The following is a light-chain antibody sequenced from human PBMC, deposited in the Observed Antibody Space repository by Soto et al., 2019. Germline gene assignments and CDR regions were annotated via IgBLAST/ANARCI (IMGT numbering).Light chain of an antibody. V-gene: IGKV3-20*01. Sequence: EIVLTQSPATLSVSPWERATLSCRASQSVSSYLLWYQQKPGQAPRLLIYGASSRATGIPDRFSGSGSGTDLTLTIRSLEPEAFAVYYCQQYGSSYPCTFGQGTKVDIK. J-gene: IGKJ1*01. CDR2: GAS. CDR1: QSVSSY. CDR3: QQYGSSYPCT.